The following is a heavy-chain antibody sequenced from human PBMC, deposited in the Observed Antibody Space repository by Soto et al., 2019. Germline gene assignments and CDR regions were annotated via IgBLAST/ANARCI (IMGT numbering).Heavy chain of an antibody. D-gene: IGHD3-22*01. J-gene: IGHJ5*02. V-gene: IGHV4-59*02. CDR3: ARDNWYYDSSGYLNWFDP. CDR1: GGSGGSFSGYY. Sequence: SETLSLTCAVYGGSGGSFSGYYWSWIRQPPGKGLEWIGYIYYSGSTNYNPSLKSRVTISVDTSKNQFSLKLSSVTAADTAVYYCARDNWYYDSSGYLNWFDPWGQGTLVTVSS. CDR2: IYYSGST.